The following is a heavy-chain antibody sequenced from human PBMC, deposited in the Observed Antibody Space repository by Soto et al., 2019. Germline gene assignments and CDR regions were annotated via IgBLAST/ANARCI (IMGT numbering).Heavy chain of an antibody. D-gene: IGHD3-16*01. V-gene: IGHV2-5*02. CDR1: GLSLTTNRLS. J-gene: IGHJ6*02. CDR3: AHSSTDLYHAMDV. CDR2: IYWDDDK. Sequence: QITLKESGPTLVKPTQTLTLTCAFSGLSLTTNRLSVDWVREPPGKALEWLALIYWDDDKRYSPSLKSRLTITRDTSKNQVVLTMTNMDPVDTATYYCAHSSTDLYHAMDVWGQGTTVSVSS.